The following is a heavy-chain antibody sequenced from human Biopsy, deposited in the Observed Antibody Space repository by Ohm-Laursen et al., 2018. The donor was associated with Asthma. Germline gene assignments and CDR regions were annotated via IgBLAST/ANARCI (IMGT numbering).Heavy chain of an antibody. CDR2: MYYSGTT. CDR3: ARGVEYDYDSSGYYFDY. D-gene: IGHD3-22*01. J-gene: IGHJ4*02. Sequence: SDTLSLTWIVSGDSISNGGYYWSWIRQHPGKGLEWIGYMYYSGTTYYNPSLNSRVAILVDTSKNQFSLKVNSVTAADTAVYYCARGVEYDYDSSGYYFDYWGQGTLVTVSS. CDR1: GDSISNGGYY. V-gene: IGHV4-31*02.